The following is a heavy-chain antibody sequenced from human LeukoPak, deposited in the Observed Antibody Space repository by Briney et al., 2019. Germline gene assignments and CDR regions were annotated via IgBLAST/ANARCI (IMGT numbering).Heavy chain of an antibody. D-gene: IGHD2/OR15-2a*01. Sequence: GGSLRLSCAASGFTFSSYAMHWVRQAPGKGLEWVAVISYDGNNKYYADSVKGRFTISRDNSKNTLYLQMNSLRAEDTAVYYCARDPHYFSYYGMDVWGQGTTVTVSS. CDR1: GFTFSSYA. J-gene: IGHJ6*02. CDR3: ARDPHYFSYYGMDV. V-gene: IGHV3-30-3*01. CDR2: ISYDGNNK.